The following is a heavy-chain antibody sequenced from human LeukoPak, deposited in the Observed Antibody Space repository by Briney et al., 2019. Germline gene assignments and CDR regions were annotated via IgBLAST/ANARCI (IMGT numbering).Heavy chain of an antibody. D-gene: IGHD3-10*01. Sequence: SETQSLPCTVSGDSLSSSYWSWIRHPPGKGLEWIGEINHRGSNNYNPSLKVRVTISVDTSKNQFSLKLSSVTAADTAVYYCARRSGSGSYGWDYYYYYMDVWGKGTTVTISS. CDR1: GDSLSSSY. CDR3: ARRSGSGSYGWDYYYYYMDV. J-gene: IGHJ6*03. CDR2: INHRGSN. V-gene: IGHV4-34*01.